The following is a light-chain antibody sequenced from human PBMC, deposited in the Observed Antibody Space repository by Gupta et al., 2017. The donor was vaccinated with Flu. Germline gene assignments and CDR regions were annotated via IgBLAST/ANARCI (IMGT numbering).Light chain of an antibody. J-gene: IGLJ2*01. Sequence: VLTQPPSVSVAPGQTARITCGGSGIGSKHVHWYQQKPGQAPLLVVHDDRHRPSGIPERFSGSNSGNTATLTIGRVEDGDEADYYCQVWDTTGLHPQVIFGGGTKLNVL. CDR3: QVWDTTGLHPQVI. V-gene: IGLV3-21*02. CDR1: GIGSKH. CDR2: DDR.